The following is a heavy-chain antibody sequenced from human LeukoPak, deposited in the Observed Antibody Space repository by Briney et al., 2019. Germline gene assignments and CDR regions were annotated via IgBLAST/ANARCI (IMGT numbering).Heavy chain of an antibody. D-gene: IGHD6-19*01. CDR2: ISAYNGNT. CDR3: ARDRRSSGWFPFDY. J-gene: IGHJ4*02. Sequence: ASVKDSCKASGYTFTSYGISWVRQAPGQGLEWMGWISAYNGNTNYAQKLQGRVTMTTDTSTSTAYMELRSLRSDDTAVYYCARDRRSSGWFPFDYWGQGTLVTVSS. CDR1: GYTFTSYG. V-gene: IGHV1-18*01.